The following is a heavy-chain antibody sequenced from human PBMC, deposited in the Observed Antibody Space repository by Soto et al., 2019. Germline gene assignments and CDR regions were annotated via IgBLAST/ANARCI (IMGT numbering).Heavy chain of an antibody. CDR2: IWYDGSNK. D-gene: IGHD3-22*01. J-gene: IGHJ6*02. CDR1: GFTFSSYG. Sequence: QVQLVESGGGVVQPGRSLRLSCAASGFTFSSYGMHWVRQAPGKGLEWVAVIWYDGSNKYYADSVKGRFTIYRDNSKNTLYLQRNSLRAEDTAVYYCARGYYDSSCYYQYLAYYYGMDVWGQGNTVTVSS. V-gene: IGHV3-33*01. CDR3: ARGYYDSSCYYQYLAYYYGMDV.